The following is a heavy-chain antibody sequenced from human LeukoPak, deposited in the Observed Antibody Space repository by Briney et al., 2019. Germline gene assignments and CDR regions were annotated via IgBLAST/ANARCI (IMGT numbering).Heavy chain of an antibody. CDR3: ARDFRSGWPPV. D-gene: IGHD6-19*01. V-gene: IGHV4-59*01. CDR2: IYYSGST. J-gene: IGHJ4*02. CDR1: GGSISSYY. Sequence: TSETLSLTCTVSGGSISSYYWSWIRQPPGKGLEWIGYIYYSGSTNYNPSLKSRVTISVDTSKNQFSLKLSSVTAADTAVYYCARDFRSGWPPVWGQGTLVTVSS.